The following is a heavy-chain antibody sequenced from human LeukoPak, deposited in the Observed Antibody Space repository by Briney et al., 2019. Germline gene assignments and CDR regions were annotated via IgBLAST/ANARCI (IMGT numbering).Heavy chain of an antibody. CDR3: ARRRRYSSYFDY. CDR2: MNPNSGNT. Sequence: SVKLSCKASGYTFTSYDINWVRQAAGPGLGWMGWMNPNSGNTGYAQKFQGRVTMTRNTSISTAYMELSSLRSEDTAVYYCARRRRYSSYFDYWGQGTLVTVSS. V-gene: IGHV1-8*01. D-gene: IGHD5-18*01. J-gene: IGHJ4*02. CDR1: GYTFTSYD.